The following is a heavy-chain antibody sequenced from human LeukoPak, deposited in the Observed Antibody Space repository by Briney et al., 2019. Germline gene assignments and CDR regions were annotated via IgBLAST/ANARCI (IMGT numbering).Heavy chain of an antibody. J-gene: IGHJ4*02. V-gene: IGHV3-74*01. D-gene: IGHD2-15*01. CDR1: GFTFSAYW. CDR2: INTGGNDI. Sequence: GGSLRLSCAASGFTFSAYWMHWVRQAPGKGLVWLSRINTGGNDITYADSVKGRFTISRDNAKNTLYLQMNSLTVEDTAVYFCTRSLVVGGTRPNDYWGQGTLVTVAS. CDR3: TRSLVVGGTRPNDY.